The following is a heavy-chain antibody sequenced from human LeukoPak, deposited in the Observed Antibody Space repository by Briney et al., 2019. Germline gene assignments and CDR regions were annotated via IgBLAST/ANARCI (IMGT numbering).Heavy chain of an antibody. CDR1: GFIFDAYG. V-gene: IGHV3-20*04. CDR2: MNWNGESR. CDR3: ARASWISTADAVC. D-gene: IGHD2-2*03. Sequence: GGSLRLSCGASGFIFDAYGMAWVRQAPGKGLEWVAGMNWNGESRGYADSVKGRFTLSRDISRNTVYLQLNNLRVEDTATYYCARASWISTADAVCWGQGTQVTVSS. J-gene: IGHJ4*02.